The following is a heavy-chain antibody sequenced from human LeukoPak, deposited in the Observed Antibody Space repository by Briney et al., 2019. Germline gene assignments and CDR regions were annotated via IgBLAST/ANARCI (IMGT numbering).Heavy chain of an antibody. V-gene: IGHV3-30*02. CDR3: AKGRAVAGRPKGSYYYYMDV. CDR2: IRYDGSNK. D-gene: IGHD6-19*01. CDR1: GFTFSSYG. J-gene: IGHJ6*03. Sequence: GGSLRLSCAASGFTFSSYGMHWVRQAPGKGLEWVAFIRYDGSNKYYADSVKGRFTISRDNSKNTLYLQMNSLRAEDTAVCYCAKGRAVAGRPKGSYYYYMDVWGKGTTVTISS.